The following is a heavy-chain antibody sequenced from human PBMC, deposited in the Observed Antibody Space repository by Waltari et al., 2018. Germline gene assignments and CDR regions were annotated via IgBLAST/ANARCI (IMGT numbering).Heavy chain of an antibody. CDR3: ASNYYDSSGYYYEDY. Sequence: QVQLVQSGAEVKQPGASVKVSCKASGYTFPDYYMNWVRQAPGQGLEWMGWINPNSGGTLYAQKFQGRVTMTRDTSISTAYMELSRLRSDDTAVYYCASNYYDSSGYYYEDYWGQGTLVTVSS. V-gene: IGHV1-2*02. D-gene: IGHD3-22*01. J-gene: IGHJ4*02. CDR2: INPNSGGT. CDR1: GYTFPDYY.